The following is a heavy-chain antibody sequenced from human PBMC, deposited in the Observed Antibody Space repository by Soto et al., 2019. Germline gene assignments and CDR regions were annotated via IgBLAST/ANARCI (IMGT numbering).Heavy chain of an antibody. Sequence: QVQLVQSGTEVKKPGSSVKVSCKASGGTFSSYAISWVRQAPGQGLEWMGGIIPIFGTTNYAHRFQGRVSITEDESTSTTYMELSSMRSEYTAVYYCAGSYQYGSGTLDAFDNWGQGTLVTVSS. CDR3: AGSYQYGSGTLDAFDN. J-gene: IGHJ3*02. CDR1: GGTFSSYA. CDR2: IIPIFGTT. D-gene: IGHD3-10*01. V-gene: IGHV1-69*01.